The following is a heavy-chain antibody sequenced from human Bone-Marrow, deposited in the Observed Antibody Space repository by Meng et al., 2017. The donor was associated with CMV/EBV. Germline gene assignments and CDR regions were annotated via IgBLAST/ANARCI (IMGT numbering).Heavy chain of an antibody. D-gene: IGHD4-11*01. CDR1: GGSISSSSYY. Sequence: GSLRLSCTVSGGSISSSSYYWGWIRQPPGKGLEWIGSIYYSGSTYYNPSLKSRVTISVDTSKNQFSLKLSSVTAADTAVYYCARMTTVKGGDYFDYWGQGTRVTVSS. CDR3: ARMTTVKGGDYFDY. CDR2: IYYSGST. J-gene: IGHJ4*02. V-gene: IGHV4-39*01.